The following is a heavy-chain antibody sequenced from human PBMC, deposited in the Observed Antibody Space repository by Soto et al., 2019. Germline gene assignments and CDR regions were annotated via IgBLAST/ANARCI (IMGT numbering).Heavy chain of an antibody. CDR1: GYSFTSYW. Sequence: PGESLKISCKGSGYSFTSYWIGWVRQMPGKGLEWMGIIYPGDSDTRYSPSFQGQVTISADKSISTAYLQWSSLKASDTAMYYCARQDSRRYSYDYYYGMDVWGQGTTVTVSS. D-gene: IGHD5-18*01. CDR3: ARQDSRRYSYDYYYGMDV. CDR2: IYPGDSDT. V-gene: IGHV5-51*01. J-gene: IGHJ6*02.